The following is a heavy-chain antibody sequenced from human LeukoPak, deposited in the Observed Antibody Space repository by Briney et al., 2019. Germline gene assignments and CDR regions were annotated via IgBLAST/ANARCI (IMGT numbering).Heavy chain of an antibody. CDR2: ISGTGDST. CDR3: AKWYSSTWYNWFDP. V-gene: IGHV3-23*01. CDR1: GFTFSSYA. Sequence: GGSLRLSCAASGFTFSSYAMSWVRQAPGKGLEWVSGISGTGDSTYYADSVKGRFSISRDNSKNTLYLQMNSLRAGDTAVYYCAKWYSSTWYNWFDPWGQGTLVTVPS. J-gene: IGHJ5*02. D-gene: IGHD6-13*01.